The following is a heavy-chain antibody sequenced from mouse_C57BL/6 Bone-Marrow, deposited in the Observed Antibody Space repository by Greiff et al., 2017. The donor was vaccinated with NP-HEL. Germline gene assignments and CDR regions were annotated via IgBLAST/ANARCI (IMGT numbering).Heavy chain of an antibody. V-gene: IGHV1-42*01. D-gene: IGHD2-2*01. CDR2: INPSTGGT. J-gene: IGHJ3*01. CDR1: GYSFTGYY. CDR3: ASDYGYDRFAY. Sequence: EVQLQESGPELVKPGASVKISCKASGYSFTGYYMNWVKQSPEKSLEWIGEINPSTGGTTYNQKFKAKATLTVDKSSSTAYMQLKSLTSEDSAVYYCASDYGYDRFAYWGQGTLVTVSA.